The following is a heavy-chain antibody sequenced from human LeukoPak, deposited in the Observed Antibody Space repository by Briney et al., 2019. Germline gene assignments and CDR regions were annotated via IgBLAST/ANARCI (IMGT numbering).Heavy chain of an antibody. Sequence: GGSLRLSCAASAFTFSSYSMNWVRQAPGKGLEWGSSISSSSSYIYYADSVQARFTISRDNAKNSLYLQMNSLRAEDTAVYYCARGRTNQRITVIVARPYDAFDIWGQGTMVTVSS. V-gene: IGHV3-21*01. D-gene: IGHD3-22*01. CDR2: ISSSSSYI. J-gene: IGHJ3*02. CDR3: ARGRTNQRITVIVARPYDAFDI. CDR1: AFTFSSYS.